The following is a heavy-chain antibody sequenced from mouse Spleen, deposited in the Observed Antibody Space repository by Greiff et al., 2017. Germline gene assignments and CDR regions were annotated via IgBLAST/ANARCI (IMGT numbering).Heavy chain of an antibody. V-gene: IGHV1-52*01. CDR1: GYTFTSYW. CDR2: IDPSDSET. D-gene: IGHD2-2*01. J-gene: IGHJ1*01. Sequence: QVQLQQPGAELVRPGSSVKLSCKASGYTFTSYWMHWVKQRPIQGLEWIGNIDPSDSETHYNQKFKDKATLTVDKSSSPAYMQLSSLTSEDSAVYDCASCGPVSPYGYFDVWGAGTTVTVSS. CDR3: ASCGPVSPYGYFDV.